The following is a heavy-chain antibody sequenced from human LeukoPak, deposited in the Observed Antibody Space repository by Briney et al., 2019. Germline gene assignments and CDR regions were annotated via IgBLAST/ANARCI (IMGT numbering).Heavy chain of an antibody. CDR2: INPNSGGT. Sequence: ASVKVSCKASGYTFTGYYMHWVRQAPGQELEWMGWINPNSGGTNYAQKFQGRVTMTRDTSISTAYMELSRLRSDDTAVYYCARAPYSSGWYDLGWFDPWGQGTLVTVSS. CDR1: GYTFTGYY. J-gene: IGHJ5*02. D-gene: IGHD6-19*01. V-gene: IGHV1-2*02. CDR3: ARAPYSSGWYDLGWFDP.